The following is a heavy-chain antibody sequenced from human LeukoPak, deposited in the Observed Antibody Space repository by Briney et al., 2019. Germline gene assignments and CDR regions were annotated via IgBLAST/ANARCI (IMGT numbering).Heavy chain of an antibody. V-gene: IGHV4-34*01. D-gene: IGHD6-25*01. CDR3: AQSSGDAFDI. Sequence: SETLSLTCAVYGGSFSGYYWSWIRQPPGKGLEWIGEINHSGSTNYNPSLKSRVTISVDTSKNQFSLKLSSVTAADTAVYYCAQSSGDAFDIWGQWTMVTVSS. J-gene: IGHJ3*02. CDR1: GGSFSGYY. CDR2: INHSGST.